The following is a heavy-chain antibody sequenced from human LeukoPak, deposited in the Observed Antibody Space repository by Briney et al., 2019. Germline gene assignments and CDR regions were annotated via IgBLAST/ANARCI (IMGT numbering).Heavy chain of an antibody. D-gene: IGHD6-6*01. CDR1: GYTFITYE. Sequence: ASVKVSCKSSGYTFITYEINWVRQAPGQGLEWMGWMNPNSGNTGYAQKFQGRVTMTRNTSISTAYMELSSLRSEDTAVYYCARAQGVIAASGGDPWGQGTLVTVSS. V-gene: IGHV1-8*01. J-gene: IGHJ5*02. CDR3: ARAQGVIAASGGDP. CDR2: MNPNSGNT.